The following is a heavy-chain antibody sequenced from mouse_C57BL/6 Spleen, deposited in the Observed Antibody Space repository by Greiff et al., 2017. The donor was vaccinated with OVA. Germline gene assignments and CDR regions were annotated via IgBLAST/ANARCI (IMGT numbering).Heavy chain of an antibody. Sequence: VQLQQPGAELVKPGASVKMSCKASGYTFTSYWITWVKQRPGQGLEWIGDIYPGSGSTNYNEKFKSKATLTVDTSSSTAYLQLSSLTSEESAVYYWSNTTVVGAMDYWGQGTSVTVSS. J-gene: IGHJ4*01. CDR2: IYPGSGST. V-gene: IGHV1-55*01. CDR3: SNTTVVGAMDY. CDR1: GYTFTSYW. D-gene: IGHD1-1*01.